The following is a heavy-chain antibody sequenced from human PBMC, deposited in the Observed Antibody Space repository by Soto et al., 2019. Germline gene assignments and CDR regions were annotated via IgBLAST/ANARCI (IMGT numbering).Heavy chain of an antibody. J-gene: IGHJ4*02. CDR2: IRSKSDGGTT. V-gene: IGHV3-15*07. D-gene: IGHD6-19*01. CDR3: VRVRDRSGWGLFDY. Sequence: GGSLRLSCAASGFTFTNAWMNWVRQVPGKGLEWVGRIRSKSDGGTTDYAAAVKGRFSISRDDSKNTLFLQMNSLRAGDTAVYYCVRVRDRSGWGLFDYWGQGTLVTVSS. CDR1: GFTFTNAW.